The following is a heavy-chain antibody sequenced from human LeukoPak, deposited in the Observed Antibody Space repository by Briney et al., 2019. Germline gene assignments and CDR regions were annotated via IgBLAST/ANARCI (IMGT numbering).Heavy chain of an antibody. Sequence: PGGSLRLSCAASGFTFSSYGMHWVRQAPGKGLEWVSSISDSGGNTYYADSVKGRFTISRDNSKNTLYLQMNSLRAEDTAVYYCAKAIRYYDILTGSLADYWGQGTLVTVSS. CDR3: AKAIRYYDILTGSLADY. CDR2: ISDSGGNT. J-gene: IGHJ4*02. CDR1: GFTFSSYG. V-gene: IGHV3-23*01. D-gene: IGHD3-9*01.